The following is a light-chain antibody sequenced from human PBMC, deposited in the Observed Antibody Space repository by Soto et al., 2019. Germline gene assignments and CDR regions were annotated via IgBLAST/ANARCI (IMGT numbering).Light chain of an antibody. V-gene: IGLV2-8*01. CDR2: EVG. J-gene: IGLJ2*01. Sequence: QSVLTQPPSASGSPGQSITISCTGTSSDVGGYNYVSWYQQHPGKAPKLMIYEVGQRPSGVPDRFSGSKSGNTASLTASGLQAEDEADYYCSSFAGSNNLVFGGGTKLTVL. CDR1: SSDVGGYNY. CDR3: SSFAGSNNLV.